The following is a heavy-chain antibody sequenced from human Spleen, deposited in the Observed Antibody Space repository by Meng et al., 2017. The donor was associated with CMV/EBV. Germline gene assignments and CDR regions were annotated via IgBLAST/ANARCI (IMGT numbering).Heavy chain of an antibody. J-gene: IGHJ4*02. CDR3: ARHDSTVTIDY. CDR1: GYSFTNYW. V-gene: IGHV5-51*01. CDR2: IHPGDSDT. Sequence: GESLKISCKGSGYSFTNYWIGWVRQMPGKGLEWMGIIHPGDSDTRYSPSFQGQVTISADKSISTAYLQWSSLKASDTAMYYGARHDSTVTIDYWGQGTLVTVSS. D-gene: IGHD4-17*01.